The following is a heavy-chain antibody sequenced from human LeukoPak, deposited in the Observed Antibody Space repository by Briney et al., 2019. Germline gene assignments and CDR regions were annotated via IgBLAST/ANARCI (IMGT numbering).Heavy chain of an antibody. CDR2: IYPDDSDT. J-gene: IGHJ4*02. CDR3: ARDDGYSYAICDY. Sequence: GESLKISCSGSGYSFTNYWIGWVRQMPGKGLEWMGIIYPDDSDTRYSPFIQGQATISADKSISTAYLQWSSLKASDTAMYYCARDDGYSYAICDYWGQGTLVTVSS. D-gene: IGHD5-18*01. V-gene: IGHV5-51*01. CDR1: GYSFTNYW.